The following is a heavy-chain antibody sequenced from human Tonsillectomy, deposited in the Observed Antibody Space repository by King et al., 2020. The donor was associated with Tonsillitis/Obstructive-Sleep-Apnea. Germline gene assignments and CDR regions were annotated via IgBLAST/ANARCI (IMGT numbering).Heavy chain of an antibody. J-gene: IGHJ4*02. CDR1: GGSISSYY. D-gene: IGHD3-16*01. V-gene: IGHV4-59*01. CDR2: IYYSGST. CDR3: ARGGGGRGTYYFDY. Sequence: VQLQESGPGLVKPSETLSLTCTVSGGSISSYYWSWIRQPPGKGLEWIGYIYYSGSTNYNPSLKSRVTILVDTSKNQFSLKLSSVTAADTAVYYCARGGGGRGTYYFDYWGQGTLVTVSS.